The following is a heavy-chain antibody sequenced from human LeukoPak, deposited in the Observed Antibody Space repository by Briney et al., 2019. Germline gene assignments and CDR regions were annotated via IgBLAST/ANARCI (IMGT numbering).Heavy chain of an antibody. CDR1: GYTFANYW. CDR2: IYPGDSDT. D-gene: IGHD2-2*01. Sequence: GESLMISCKGSGYTFANYWIGWVRQMPGKGLEWMGIIYPGDSDTRYSPSFQGQVTISADKSISSAYLQWTSLKPSDTAIYYCPRGGVESTGSTNYFNYWAREPWSPSPQ. J-gene: IGHJ4*02. CDR3: PRGGVESTGSTNYFNY. V-gene: IGHV5-51*01.